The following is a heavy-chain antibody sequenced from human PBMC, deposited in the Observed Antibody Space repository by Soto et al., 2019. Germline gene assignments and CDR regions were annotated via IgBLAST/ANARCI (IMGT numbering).Heavy chain of an antibody. CDR3: ARLIGSSWYYFDY. Sequence: EVHLVQSGAEVKKPGESLRISCKGSGHALTSYWISWVRQMPGKGPEWMGRIDLSDSYTSYSTSFQGHVTISGDRSTSTAYLQWDSLTASDTAMYFCARLIGSSWYYFDYWGQGTQLTVSS. CDR1: GHALTSYW. V-gene: IGHV5-10-1*03. J-gene: IGHJ4*02. CDR2: IDLSDSYT. D-gene: IGHD6-13*01.